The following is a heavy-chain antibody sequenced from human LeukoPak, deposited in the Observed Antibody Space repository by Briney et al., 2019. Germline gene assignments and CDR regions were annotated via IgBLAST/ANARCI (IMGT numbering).Heavy chain of an antibody. CDR3: AKALTSGWYLDAFNI. CDR1: GFTLSSYA. V-gene: IGHV3-30*04. CDR2: ISYDGSNK. J-gene: IGHJ3*02. Sequence: GGSLRLSCAASGFTLSSYAMHWVRQAPGKGLEWVAVISYDGSNKYYADSVKGRFTISRDNSKNTLFLEMNSLRAEDTAVYYCAKALTSGWYLDAFNIWGQGTMVTVSS. D-gene: IGHD6-19*01.